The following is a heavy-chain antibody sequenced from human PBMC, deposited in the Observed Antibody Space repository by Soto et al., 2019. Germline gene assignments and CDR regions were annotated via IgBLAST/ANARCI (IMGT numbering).Heavy chain of an antibody. D-gene: IGHD2-2*01. Sequence: GGSLRLCCAASGFTFSSYSMNWVRQAPGKGLEWVSSISSSSSYIYYADSVKGRFTISRDNAKNSLYLQMNSLRAEDTAVYYCATIIIPAATNFFWGQGTLVTVSS. J-gene: IGHJ4*02. CDR1: GFTFSSYS. CDR3: ATIIIPAATNFF. CDR2: ISSSSSYI. V-gene: IGHV3-21*01.